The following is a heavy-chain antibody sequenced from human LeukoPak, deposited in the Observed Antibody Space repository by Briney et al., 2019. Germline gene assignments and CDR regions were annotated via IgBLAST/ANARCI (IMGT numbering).Heavy chain of an antibody. Sequence: PSETLSLTCAVYGGSFSGYYWSWIRQPAGKGLEWIGRIYTSGSTNYNPSLKSRVTMSVDTSKNQFSLKLSSVTAADTAVYYCARDRAGRYYYDSSGYSGSILFDLWGRGTLVTVSS. CDR3: ARDRAGRYYYDSSGYSGSILFDL. CDR1: GGSFSGYY. CDR2: IYTSGST. V-gene: IGHV4-4*07. D-gene: IGHD3-22*01. J-gene: IGHJ2*01.